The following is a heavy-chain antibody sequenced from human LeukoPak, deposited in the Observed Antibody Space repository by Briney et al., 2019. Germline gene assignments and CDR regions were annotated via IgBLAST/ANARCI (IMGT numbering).Heavy chain of an antibody. Sequence: SSETLSLTCAVSGGFATYYCWSWIRQSSGKGLEWIGSVCSSGNTKYSPALKSRVTISRDTSRDQFSLKMTSVTAADTAMYYCARGSSGWFNWFDPWGQGTLVTVSS. D-gene: IGHD6-19*01. CDR1: GGFATYYC. J-gene: IGHJ5*02. CDR2: VCSSGNT. CDR3: ARGSSGWFNWFDP. V-gene: IGHV4-59*02.